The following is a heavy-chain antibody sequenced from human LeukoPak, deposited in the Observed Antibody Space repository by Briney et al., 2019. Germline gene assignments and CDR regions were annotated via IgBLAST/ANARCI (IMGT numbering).Heavy chain of an antibody. CDR2: ISSSSSYI. D-gene: IGHD4-17*01. Sequence: GSLRLSCAASGFTFSSYSMNWVRQAPGKGLGWVSSISSSSSYIYYADSVKGRFTISRDNAKNSLYLQMNSLRAEDTAVYYCARDLVRTVTTFDYWGQGTLVTVSS. J-gene: IGHJ4*02. V-gene: IGHV3-21*01. CDR3: ARDLVRTVTTFDY. CDR1: GFTFSSYS.